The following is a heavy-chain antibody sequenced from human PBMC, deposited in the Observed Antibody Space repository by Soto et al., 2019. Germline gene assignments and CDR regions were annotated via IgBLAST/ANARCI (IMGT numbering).Heavy chain of an antibody. Sequence: QVQLVQSGAEVRKPGASVTVSCRSYGDSFNDYYIHWVRQAPGQGFGWMGWINPNGGVTKYAQKFQGWVSMTRDTSIRTVYMQLSRLRSDDTAVYYCARESGGATATLDYYYFYMDVLGTGTTVTVSS. CDR3: ARESGGATATLDYYYFYMDV. D-gene: IGHD5-12*01. V-gene: IGHV1-2*04. J-gene: IGHJ6*03. CDR1: GDSFNDYY. CDR2: INPNGGVT.